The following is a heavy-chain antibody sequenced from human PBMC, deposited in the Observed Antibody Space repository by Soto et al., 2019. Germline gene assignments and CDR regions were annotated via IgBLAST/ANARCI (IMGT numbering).Heavy chain of an antibody. Sequence: GWSLRLSCTSSVFTFITYWMSWVRQAPGMGLEWVANIGEDGSEKYYVDSVKGRFTISRDNAKNSLYLQMNSLRADDTAVYYCARGSGGHNYYYGMDVWGQGTTVTVSS. D-gene: IGHD2-15*01. V-gene: IGHV3-7*03. CDR2: IGEDGSEK. J-gene: IGHJ6*02. CDR1: VFTFITYW. CDR3: ARGSGGHNYYYGMDV.